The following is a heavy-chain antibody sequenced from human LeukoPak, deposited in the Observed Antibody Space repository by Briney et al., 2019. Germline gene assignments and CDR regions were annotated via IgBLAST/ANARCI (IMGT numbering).Heavy chain of an antibody. CDR3: ARDQDPLWYFDL. J-gene: IGHJ2*01. Sequence: PSETLSLTCTVSGGSISSSSYYWGWIRQPPGKGLEWIGSIYYSGSTYYNPSLKSRVTISVDTSKNQFSLKLSSVTAADTAVYYCARDQDPLWYFDLWGRGTLVTVSS. V-gene: IGHV4-39*07. CDR1: GGSISSSSYY. CDR2: IYYSGST.